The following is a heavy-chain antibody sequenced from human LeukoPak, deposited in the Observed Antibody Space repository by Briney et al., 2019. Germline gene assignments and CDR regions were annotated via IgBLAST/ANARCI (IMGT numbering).Heavy chain of an antibody. Sequence: ASVKVSCKVSGYTLTELSMHWVRHAPGKGLEWMGGFDPEDGETIYAQKFQGRVTMTEDTSTDTAYMELSSLRSEDTAVYYCATVRRWRVSSSEYYFDYWGQGTLVTVSS. D-gene: IGHD6-13*01. CDR1: GYTLTELS. J-gene: IGHJ4*02. V-gene: IGHV1-24*01. CDR2: FDPEDGET. CDR3: ATVRRWRVSSSEYYFDY.